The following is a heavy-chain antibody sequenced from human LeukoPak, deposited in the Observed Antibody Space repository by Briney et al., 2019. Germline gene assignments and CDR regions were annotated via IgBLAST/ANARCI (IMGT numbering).Heavy chain of an antibody. V-gene: IGHV1-18*01. CDR3: ARGLGRETNFDY. D-gene: IGHD3-16*01. Sequence: GASVKVSCKASGYTFTTYNINWVRQAPGQGLEWMGWISGYNGNTNYAQKLQGRVTMTTDTSTSTAYMELRSLKSDDTAVYYCARGLGRETNFDYWGQGTLVTVSS. CDR1: GYTFTTYN. J-gene: IGHJ4*02. CDR2: ISGYNGNT.